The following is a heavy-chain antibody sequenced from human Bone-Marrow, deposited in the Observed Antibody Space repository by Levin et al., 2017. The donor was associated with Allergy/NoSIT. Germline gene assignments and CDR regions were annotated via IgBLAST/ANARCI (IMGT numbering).Heavy chain of an antibody. J-gene: IGHJ4*02. CDR2: ISDTTGST. D-gene: IGHD1-26*01. Sequence: GGSLRLSCAASGFMFGNHAMSWVRQAPGKGLEWVSTISDTTGSTYYSDSVKGRFTISTDNSRNTLYLQVSSLRVDDTAVYYCAKDLYSGSYLPGPHFDYWGQGSLVTVSS. CDR1: GFMFGNHA. V-gene: IGHV3-23*01. CDR3: AKDLYSGSYLPGPHFDY.